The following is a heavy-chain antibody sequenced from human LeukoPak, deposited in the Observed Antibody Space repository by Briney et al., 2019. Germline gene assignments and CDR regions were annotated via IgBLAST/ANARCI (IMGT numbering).Heavy chain of an antibody. Sequence: NSSETLSLTCTVSGGSISSYYWSWIRQPPGKGLEWIGYIYYSRSTNYNPSLKSRVTISVDTSKNQFFLKVSSVTAADTAVYYCARSKAHLSTSWYGTWFDPWGQGTLVTVSS. CDR1: GGSISSYY. D-gene: IGHD2-2*01. CDR2: IYYSRST. V-gene: IGHV4-59*01. J-gene: IGHJ5*02. CDR3: ARSKAHLSTSWYGTWFDP.